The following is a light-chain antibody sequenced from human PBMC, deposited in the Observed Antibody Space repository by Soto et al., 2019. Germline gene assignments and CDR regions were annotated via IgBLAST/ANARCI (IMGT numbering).Light chain of an antibody. CDR3: CSYAASYVI. V-gene: IGLV2-11*01. CDR1: SSDIGGDNF. J-gene: IGLJ2*01. CDR2: DVT. Sequence: QSALTQPRSVSGSPGQSVTISCTGTSSDIGGDNFVSWYQQHPGKSPKLMIYDVTKRPSGVPDRFSGSKSGNTASLTISGVQAGDEADYFCCSYAASYVILGGGTKLTV.